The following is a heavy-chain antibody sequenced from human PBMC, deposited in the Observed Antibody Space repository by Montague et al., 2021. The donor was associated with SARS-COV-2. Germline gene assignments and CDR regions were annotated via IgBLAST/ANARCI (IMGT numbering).Heavy chain of an antibody. CDR1: GDSISSYY. V-gene: IGHV4-59*01. J-gene: IGHJ5*02. Sequence: SETLSLTCTVSGDSISSYYWSWIRQPPGKGLEWIGYNYYSGSTNYNPSLKSRVTISVDTSKNQFSLKLSSVTAADTAVYYCARGGGGRDGYNPWGQGTLVTVSS. CDR2: NYYSGST. D-gene: IGHD5-24*01. CDR3: ARGGGGRDGYNP.